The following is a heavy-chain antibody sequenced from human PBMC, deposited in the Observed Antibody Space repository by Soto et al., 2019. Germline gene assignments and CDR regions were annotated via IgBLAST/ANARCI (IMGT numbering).Heavy chain of an antibody. CDR3: ARFPLDDILTGTHFDY. D-gene: IGHD3-9*01. CDR2: ISSSGSTI. Sequence: GGSLRLSCAASGLTFSDYYMSWIRQATGKGLEWGSYISSSGSTIYYADSVKGRFTISRDNAKNSLYLQMNSLRAEDTAVYYCARFPLDDILTGTHFDYWGQGTLVTVSS. J-gene: IGHJ4*02. V-gene: IGHV3-11*01. CDR1: GLTFSDYY.